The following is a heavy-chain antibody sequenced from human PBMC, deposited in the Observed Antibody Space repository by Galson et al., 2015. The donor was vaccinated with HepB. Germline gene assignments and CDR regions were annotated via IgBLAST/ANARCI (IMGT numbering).Heavy chain of an antibody. CDR1: GGTFSSYA. D-gene: IGHD3-3*01. J-gene: IGHJ6*02. Sequence: SVKVSCKASGGTFSSYAISWVRQAPGQGLEWMGGIIPIFGTANYAQKFQGRVTITADKSTSTAYMELSSLRSEDTAVYYCAWSGYYRWYYYGMDVWGQGTTVTVSS. CDR2: IIPIFGTA. V-gene: IGHV1-69*06. CDR3: AWSGYYRWYYYGMDV.